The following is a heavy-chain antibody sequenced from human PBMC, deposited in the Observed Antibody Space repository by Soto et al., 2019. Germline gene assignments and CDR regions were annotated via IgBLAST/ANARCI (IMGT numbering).Heavy chain of an antibody. CDR3: AKDDGPKAPYPYSNTHTDF. CDR2: ISHDGAFK. V-gene: IGHV3-30*18. D-gene: IGHD6-13*01. Sequence: QRHLVESGGGFIQPVRSLSLSCAASGFSFSSYGMHWILQSPGKGLALVEVISHDGAFKDYADSVNGRFTISRDNYENTLFLEMNSLGPSDTAVYYCAKDDGPKAPYPYSNTHTDFWGQGTRVTVSS. CDR1: GFSFSSYG. J-gene: IGHJ4*02.